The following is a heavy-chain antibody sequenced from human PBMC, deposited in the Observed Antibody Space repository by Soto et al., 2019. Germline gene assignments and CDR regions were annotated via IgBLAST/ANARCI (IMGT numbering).Heavy chain of an antibody. J-gene: IGHJ6*02. CDR1: GFNFSNHW. Sequence: GGSLRLSCAASGFNFSNHWMHWVRQRPAEGLVWVSRITSDGKSKAYAESVKGRFAISRDNAKNTLYLQMNSLRAEDTAVYYCAKDPNGDYVGGFEFRGQGTTVTVSS. CDR3: AKDPNGDYVGGFEF. D-gene: IGHD4-17*01. V-gene: IGHV3-74*01. CDR2: ITSDGKSK.